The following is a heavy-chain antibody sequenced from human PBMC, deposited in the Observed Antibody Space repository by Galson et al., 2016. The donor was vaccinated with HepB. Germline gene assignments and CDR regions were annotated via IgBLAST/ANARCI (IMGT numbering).Heavy chain of an antibody. J-gene: IGHJ2*01. V-gene: IGHV4-31*11. Sequence: TLSLTCGVSGGSLGDNYWSWIRQHPGKGLEWIGLIYFTGSTYYNPSLKSRVTISMIDTSKNQFSLKLTSVTAADTAVYYCWRARGFSYGSYWYFNLWGRGTLVTVSS. CDR1: GGSLGDNY. CDR2: IYFTGST. D-gene: IGHD5-18*01. CDR3: WRARGFSYGSYWYFNL.